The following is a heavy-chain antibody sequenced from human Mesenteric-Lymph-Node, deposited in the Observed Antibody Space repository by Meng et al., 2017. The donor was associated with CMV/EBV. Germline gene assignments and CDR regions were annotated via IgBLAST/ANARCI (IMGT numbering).Heavy chain of an antibody. CDR2: ISSSGSTI. J-gene: IGHJ4*02. D-gene: IGHD1-26*01. V-gene: IGHV3-11*01. CDR3: AKDLGHRWELLV. Sequence: GGSLRLSCAASGFAFSDYYMSWIRQAPGKGLEWVSYISSSGSTIHYTDSVKGRFTISRDNSKNTLYLQMNSLRAEDTAVYYCAKDLGHRWELLVWGQGTLVTVSS. CDR1: GFAFSDYY.